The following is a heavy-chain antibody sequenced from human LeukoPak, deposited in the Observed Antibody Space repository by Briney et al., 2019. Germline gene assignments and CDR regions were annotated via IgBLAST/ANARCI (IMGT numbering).Heavy chain of an antibody. V-gene: IGHV1-69*06. CDR2: IIPIFGTA. D-gene: IGHD6-25*01. CDR1: GGTFSSYA. J-gene: IGHJ6*04. CDR3: ARSQPSGGYYYYGMDV. Sequence: ASVKVSCKASGGTFSSYAISWVRQAPGQGLEWMGGIIPIFGTANYAQKFQGRVTITADKSTSTAYMELSSLRSEDTAVYYCARSQPSGGYYYYGMDVWGKGTTVTVSS.